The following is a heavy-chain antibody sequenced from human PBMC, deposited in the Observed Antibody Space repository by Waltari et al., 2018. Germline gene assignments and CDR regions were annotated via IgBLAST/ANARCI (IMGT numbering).Heavy chain of an antibody. CDR2: VQRSGRT. V-gene: IGHV4-4*02. J-gene: IGHJ4*02. D-gene: IGHD2-15*01. Sequence: QLQESGPGLVKPSGTLSLTWSVSGYSFRSPAWWSWVRQSPGKGLEWIGQVQRSGRTNYNPSFASRVTISIDTSTNQFSLKVTSATAADTAMYFCARDRGRGIYLDSWGQGTLVTVSP. CDR1: GYSFRSPAW. CDR3: ARDRGRGIYLDS.